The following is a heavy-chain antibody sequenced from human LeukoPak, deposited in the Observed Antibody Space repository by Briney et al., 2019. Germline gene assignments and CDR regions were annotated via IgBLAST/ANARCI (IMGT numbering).Heavy chain of an antibody. CDR1: GFTFSSYS. D-gene: IGHD3-22*01. CDR2: ISSGSNYI. Sequence: GGSLRLSCAASGFTFSSYSMVWVRQAPGKGLEWVSSISSGSNYIYYADSVKGRFTISRDNAKNSLYLQMNSLRAEDTAVYYCAREAYYDSSGLDYYGMDVWGQGTTVTVSS. J-gene: IGHJ6*02. V-gene: IGHV3-21*01. CDR3: AREAYYDSSGLDYYGMDV.